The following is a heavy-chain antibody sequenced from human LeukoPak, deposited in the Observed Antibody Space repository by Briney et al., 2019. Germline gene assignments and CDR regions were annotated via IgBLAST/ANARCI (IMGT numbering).Heavy chain of an antibody. V-gene: IGHV4-34*01. J-gene: IGHJ4*02. CDR3: ARGRYYYDSSGYYVDY. CDR2: INHSGST. D-gene: IGHD3-22*01. CDR1: GGSFSGYY. Sequence: PSETLSLTCAVYGGSFSGYYWSWIRQPPGKGLEWIGEINHSGSTNYNPSLKSRVTISVDTSKNQFSLKLGSVTAADTAVYYCARGRYYYDSSGYYVDYWGQGTLVTVSS.